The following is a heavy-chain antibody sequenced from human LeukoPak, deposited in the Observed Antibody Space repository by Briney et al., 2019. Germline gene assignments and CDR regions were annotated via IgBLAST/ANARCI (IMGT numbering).Heavy chain of an antibody. Sequence: PGGSLRLSCVASGFTFSSYAMSWVRQAPGKGLEWVSAISGSGISTYYADSVKGRFTVSRDNSKNTLYLQMNSLRAEDTAVYYCAKCHISSWYEFDYWGQGTLVTVPS. D-gene: IGHD6-13*01. J-gene: IGHJ4*02. CDR2: ISGSGIST. CDR3: AKCHISSWYEFDY. V-gene: IGHV3-23*01. CDR1: GFTFSSYA.